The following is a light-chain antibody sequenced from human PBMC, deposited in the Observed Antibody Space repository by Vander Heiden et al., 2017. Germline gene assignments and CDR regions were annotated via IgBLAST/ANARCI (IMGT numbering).Light chain of an antibody. Sequence: SYELTQPPSVSVSPGQPASITCSGDKLGDKYACWYQQKPGQSPVLVIYQDSQRASGIPGRFSGSNSGNTATLTIRGTQAMDEADYYWQAGDSSAHVVFGGGTKLTVL. CDR2: QDS. CDR1: KLGDKY. J-gene: IGLJ2*01. CDR3: QAGDSSAHVV. V-gene: IGLV3-1*01.